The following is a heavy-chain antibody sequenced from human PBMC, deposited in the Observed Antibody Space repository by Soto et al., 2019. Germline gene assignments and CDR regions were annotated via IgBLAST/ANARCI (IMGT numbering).Heavy chain of an antibody. CDR3: ARVSARIAYSRSWFGWPFAY. D-gene: IGHD6-13*01. CDR1: GYTFTSYY. J-gene: IGHJ4*02. Sequence: ASVKVSCKASGYTFTSYYMHWVRQAPGQGLEWMGIINPSGGSTSYAQKFQGRVTMTRDTSTSTVYMELSSLRSEDTAVYYCARVSARIAYSRSWFGWPFAYWGQGTLVTVSS. CDR2: INPSGGST. V-gene: IGHV1-46*01.